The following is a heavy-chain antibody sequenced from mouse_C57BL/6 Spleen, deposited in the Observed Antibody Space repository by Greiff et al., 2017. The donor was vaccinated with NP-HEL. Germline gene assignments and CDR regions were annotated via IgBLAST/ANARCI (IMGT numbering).Heavy chain of an antibody. CDR2: IYPGDGDT. J-gene: IGHJ2*01. Sequence: VQLQQSGPELVKPGASVKISCKASGYAFSSSWMNWVKQRPGKGLEWIGRIYPGDGDTNYNGKFKGKATLTADKSSSTAYMQLSSLTSEDSAVYFCARRYGNRYYFDYWGQGTTLTVSS. V-gene: IGHV1-82*01. CDR3: ARRYGNRYYFDY. CDR1: GYAFSSSW. D-gene: IGHD2-1*01.